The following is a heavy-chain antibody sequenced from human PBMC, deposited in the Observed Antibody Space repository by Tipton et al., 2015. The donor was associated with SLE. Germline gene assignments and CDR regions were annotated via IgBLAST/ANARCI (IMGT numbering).Heavy chain of an antibody. CDR2: IYYSGST. D-gene: IGHD3-3*01. CDR1: GGSISSSSYY. Sequence: TLSLTCTVSGGSISSSSYYWGWIRQPPGKGLEWFGSIYYSGSTYYKPSLKSRVTISVDTSKNQFSLKLSSVTAADTAVYYCARVRKITIFGVPKGDYFDYWGQGTLVTVSS. V-gene: IGHV4-39*01. CDR3: ARVRKITIFGVPKGDYFDY. J-gene: IGHJ4*02.